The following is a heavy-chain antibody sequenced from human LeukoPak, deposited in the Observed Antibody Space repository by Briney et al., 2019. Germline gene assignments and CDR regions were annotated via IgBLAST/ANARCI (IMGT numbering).Heavy chain of an antibody. CDR3: AKAAWRCSGGSWYSFDWFDP. J-gene: IGHJ5*02. CDR2: ISGSGGST. D-gene: IGHD2-15*01. Sequence: QPGGSLRLSCAASGFTFSSYGMSWVRQAPGKGLEWVSAISGSGGSTYYADSVKGRITISRDNSKNTLYLQMNSLRAEDTAVYYSAKAAWRCSGGSWYSFDWFDPWGQGILVTVSS. V-gene: IGHV3-23*01. CDR1: GFTFSSYG.